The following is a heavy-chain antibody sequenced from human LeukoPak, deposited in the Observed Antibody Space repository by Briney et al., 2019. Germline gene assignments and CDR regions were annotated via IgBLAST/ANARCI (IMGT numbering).Heavy chain of an antibody. D-gene: IGHD6-6*01. CDR3: ARPRGRSSVWFDL. V-gene: IGHV3-73*01. CDR1: GFTFSGSA. J-gene: IGHJ5*02. Sequence: GGSLRLPCAASGFTFSGSAMHWVRQASGKGLEWIGRIRGKANSYATAYAESVKGRFTMSRDDSKNTAYLQMNSLKTEDTAVYYCARPRGRSSVWFDLWGPGTLVIVSS. CDR2: IRGKANSYAT.